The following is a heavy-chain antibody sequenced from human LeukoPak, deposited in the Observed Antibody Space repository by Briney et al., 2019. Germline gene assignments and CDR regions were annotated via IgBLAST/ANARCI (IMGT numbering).Heavy chain of an antibody. Sequence: PGGSLRLSCAASGFTFSDYDMSWIRQAPGKGLQWVSYISNSGSNTNYADSVKGRFTISRDNAKNSLYLQMNSLRAEDTAVFYCARGAYFDYWGQGTLVTVSS. CDR1: GFTFSDYD. D-gene: IGHD1-26*01. V-gene: IGHV3-11*06. CDR3: ARGAYFDY. J-gene: IGHJ4*02. CDR2: ISNSGSNT.